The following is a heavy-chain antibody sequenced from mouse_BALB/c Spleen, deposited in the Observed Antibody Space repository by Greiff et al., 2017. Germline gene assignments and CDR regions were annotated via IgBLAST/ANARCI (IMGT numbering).Heavy chain of an antibody. J-gene: IGHJ2*01. V-gene: IGHV1S81*02. Sequence: QVQLQQPGAELVKPGASVKLSCKASGYTFTSYWMHWVKQRPGQGLEWIGEINPSNGRTNYNEKFKSKATLTVDKSSSTAYMQLSSLTSEDSAVYYCARGGGYDDGDYWGQGTTLTVAS. CDR1: GYTFTSYW. D-gene: IGHD2-14*01. CDR2: INPSNGRT. CDR3: ARGGGYDDGDY.